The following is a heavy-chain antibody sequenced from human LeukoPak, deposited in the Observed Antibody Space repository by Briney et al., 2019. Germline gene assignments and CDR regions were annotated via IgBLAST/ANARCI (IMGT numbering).Heavy chain of an antibody. CDR3: ARADYDFWSEVYNWFDP. CDR1: GGTFSSYA. J-gene: IGHJ5*02. CDR2: IIPIFGTA. V-gene: IGHV1-69*13. D-gene: IGHD3-3*01. Sequence: ASVKVSCKASGGTFSSYAISWVRQAPGQGLEWMGGIIPIFGTANYAQKFQGRVTITADESTSTAYMELSSLRSEDTAVYYCARADYDFWSEVYNWFDPWGQGTLVTVSS.